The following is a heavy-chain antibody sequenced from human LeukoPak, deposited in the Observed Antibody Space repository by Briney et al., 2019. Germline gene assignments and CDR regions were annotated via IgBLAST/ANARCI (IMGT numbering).Heavy chain of an antibody. J-gene: IGHJ4*02. D-gene: IGHD3-10*01. CDR1: GFTFGTYA. Sequence: GGSLRLSCAASGFTFGTYAMSWVRQAPGKGLEWVSAITGSGGTTYYADSVKGRFTVSRDSSKNTLYLQMNSLRAEDTAVYYCATHNYGSGSYFFPGFGTNYFDCWGQGTLVTVSS. V-gene: IGHV3-23*01. CDR2: ITGSGGTT. CDR3: ATHNYGSGSYFFPGFGTNYFDC.